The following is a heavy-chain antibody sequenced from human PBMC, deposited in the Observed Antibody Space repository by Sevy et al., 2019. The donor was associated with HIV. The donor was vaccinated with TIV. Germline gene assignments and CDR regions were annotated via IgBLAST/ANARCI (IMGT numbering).Heavy chain of an antibody. Sequence: GGSLRLSCAASGLIVSSNFMSWVRQAPGKGLEWVSVLYLGGSTYYADSVKGRFTISRDDSKNTLYLQMNSLRAEDTAVYFCARGKYISDYYGGFDYWGQGTLVTVSS. CDR1: GLIVSSNF. CDR3: ARGKYISDYYGGFDY. CDR2: LYLGGST. D-gene: IGHD6-19*01. V-gene: IGHV3-53*01. J-gene: IGHJ4*02.